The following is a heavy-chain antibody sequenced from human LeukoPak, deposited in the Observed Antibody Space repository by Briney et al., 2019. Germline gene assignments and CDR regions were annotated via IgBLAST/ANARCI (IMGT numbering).Heavy chain of an antibody. CDR2: IRYDGRNK. J-gene: IGHJ3*01. D-gene: IGHD3-16*01. Sequence: PGGSLRLSCAASGFTFGNYDMHWVRQAPGKGLERLASIRYDGRNKDHADSVRGRFTVSRDNSKSTLSLQMNSLRPEDTALYYCVTLAGDGFDFWGQGQMVTVSS. CDR3: VTLAGDGFDF. CDR1: GFTFGNYD. V-gene: IGHV3-30*02.